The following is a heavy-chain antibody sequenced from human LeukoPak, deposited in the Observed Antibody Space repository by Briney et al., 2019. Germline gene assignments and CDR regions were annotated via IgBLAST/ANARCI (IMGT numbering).Heavy chain of an antibody. V-gene: IGHV3-74*01. CDR1: GFTFSSYW. D-gene: IGHD1-14*01. CDR3: ARGSAVTGVH. Sequence: GGSLRLSCAASGFTFSSYWMHWVRQAPGKGLVWISRINSDGSTTNYADSVKGRFTISRDNAKNTLYLQMNSLRAEDTAMYYCARGSAVTGVHWGQGTLVTVSS. J-gene: IGHJ4*02. CDR2: INSDGSTT.